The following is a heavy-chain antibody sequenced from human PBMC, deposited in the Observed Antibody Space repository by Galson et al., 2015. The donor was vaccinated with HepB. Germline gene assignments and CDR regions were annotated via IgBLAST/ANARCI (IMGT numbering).Heavy chain of an antibody. J-gene: IGHJ4*02. CDR3: AKGVL. Sequence: SLRLSCAASGLTFSNLGMSWVRQAPGKGLEWVANINPDGSVTSYVDSVKGRFTISRDNAKDSLFLQMNSLRAEDTAVYYCAKGVLWGQGTLVTVSS. D-gene: IGHD2/OR15-2a*01. V-gene: IGHV3-7*03. CDR2: INPDGSVT. CDR1: GLTFSNLG.